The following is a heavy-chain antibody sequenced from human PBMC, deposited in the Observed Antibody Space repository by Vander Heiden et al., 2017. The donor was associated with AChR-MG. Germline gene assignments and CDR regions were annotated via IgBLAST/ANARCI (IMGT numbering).Heavy chain of an antibody. CDR3: ARVSLEQLVRTRGYFDY. CDR2: IWYDGSNK. CDR1: GFTFSSYG. J-gene: IGHJ4*02. Sequence: QVQLVESGGGVVQPGRSLRLSCAASGFTFSSYGMHWVRQAPGKGLEWVAVIWYDGSNKYYADSVKGRFTISRDNSKNTLYQQMNSLRAEDTAVYYCARVSLEQLVRTRGYFDYWGQGTLVTVSS. V-gene: IGHV3-33*01. D-gene: IGHD6-6*01.